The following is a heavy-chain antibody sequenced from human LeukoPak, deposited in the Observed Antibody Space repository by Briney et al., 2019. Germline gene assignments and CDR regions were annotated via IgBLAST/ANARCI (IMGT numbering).Heavy chain of an antibody. J-gene: IGHJ5*02. D-gene: IGHD4/OR15-4a*01. CDR3: ASSMVVTFNWFDP. CDR2: IIPIFGTA. CDR1: GGTFSSYA. V-gene: IGHV1-69*05. Sequence: SVKVSYKASGGTFSSYAISWVRQAPGQGLEWMGGIIPIFGTANYAQKFQGRVTITTDESTSTAYMELSSLRSEDTAVYYCASSMVVTFNWFDPWGQGTLVTVSS.